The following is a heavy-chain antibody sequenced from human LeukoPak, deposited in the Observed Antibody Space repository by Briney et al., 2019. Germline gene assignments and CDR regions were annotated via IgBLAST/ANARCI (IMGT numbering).Heavy chain of an antibody. CDR3: ATESRYPYFQN. V-gene: IGHV4-31*03. CDR2: IYNRAST. CDR1: GGSISSGDYY. Sequence: SETLSLTCTVTGGSISSGDYYWSWIRQHPGKGLEWIARIYNRASTYYNPSLKSRVTTSVDTSKNQFSLKLSSVTAADTAVYYCATESRYPYFQNWGQGTLVTVSS. D-gene: IGHD1-1*01. J-gene: IGHJ1*01.